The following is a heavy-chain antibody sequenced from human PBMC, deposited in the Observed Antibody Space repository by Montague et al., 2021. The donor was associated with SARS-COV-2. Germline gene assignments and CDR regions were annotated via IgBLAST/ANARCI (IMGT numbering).Heavy chain of an antibody. V-gene: IGHV4-39*01. D-gene: IGHD3-10*01. CDR1: GGSISSSSYY. CDR2: ISYTGNT. Sequence: SETLSLTCTVSGGSISSSSYYWGWVRQPPGKGLDWIGTISYTGNTYYNPSLKSRVTISVDTSKNQFSLKLTSVTAADTAVYYCARRYGWVFDYWGQGTLLTVSS. J-gene: IGHJ4*02. CDR3: ARRYGWVFDY.